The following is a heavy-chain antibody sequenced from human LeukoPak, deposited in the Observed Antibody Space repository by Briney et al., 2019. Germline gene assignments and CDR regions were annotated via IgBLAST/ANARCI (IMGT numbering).Heavy chain of an antibody. CDR3: VAGGLRYFSRFDP. Sequence: GASVKVSCKASGYTFTNYYMHWVRQAPGQGLEWMGIINPSGGSTSYAQRFQGRVTMTRDMSTSTVYMELSSLRSEDTAVYYCVAGGLRYFSRFDPWGQGTLVTVSS. CDR2: INPSGGST. V-gene: IGHV1-46*01. D-gene: IGHD5-12*01. J-gene: IGHJ5*02. CDR1: GYTFTNYY.